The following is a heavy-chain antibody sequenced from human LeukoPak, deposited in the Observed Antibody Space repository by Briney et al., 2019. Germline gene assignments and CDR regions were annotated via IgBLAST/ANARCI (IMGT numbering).Heavy chain of an antibody. Sequence: GGSLRLSCAASGFTFSSYAMHWVRQAPGKGLEWVAVISYDGSNKYYADSVKGRFTISRGNSKNTLYLQMNSLRAEDTAVYYCAREGPYGGNGFDYWGQGTLVTVSS. D-gene: IGHD4-23*01. CDR3: AREGPYGGNGFDY. J-gene: IGHJ4*02. V-gene: IGHV3-30-3*01. CDR2: ISYDGSNK. CDR1: GFTFSSYA.